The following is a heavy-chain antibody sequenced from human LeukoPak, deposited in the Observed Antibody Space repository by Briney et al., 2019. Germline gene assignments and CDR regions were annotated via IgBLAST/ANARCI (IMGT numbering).Heavy chain of an antibody. V-gene: IGHV3-23*01. D-gene: IGHD6-13*01. CDR3: AKDQRAAGDNWFDP. J-gene: IGHJ5*02. CDR1: GFTFSSYA. Sequence: GGSLRLSCAASGFTFSSYAMSWVRQAPGKGLEWVSAISGSGGSTYYADSVKGRFTISRVNSKNTLYLQMNSLRAEDTAVYYCAKDQRAAGDNWFDPWGQGTLVTVSS. CDR2: ISGSGGST.